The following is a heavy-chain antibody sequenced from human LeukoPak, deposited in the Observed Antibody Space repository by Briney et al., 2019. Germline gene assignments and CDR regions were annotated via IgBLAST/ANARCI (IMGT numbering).Heavy chain of an antibody. D-gene: IGHD2-15*01. CDR2: IIPIFGTA. Sequence: ASLKVSCKAFGGSFTSEAISWVPQAPGQGLEWMGGIIPIFGTANYAQKFQGRVTITTDESTSTAYMEVSSLRSEDTAVYYCGRKAGDCGGGSCYSIDYWGQGTLVTVSS. CDR1: GGSFTSEA. V-gene: IGHV1-69*05. J-gene: IGHJ4*02. CDR3: GRKAGDCGGGSCYSIDY.